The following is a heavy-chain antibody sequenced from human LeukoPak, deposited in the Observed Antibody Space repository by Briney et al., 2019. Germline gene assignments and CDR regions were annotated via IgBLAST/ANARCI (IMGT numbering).Heavy chain of an antibody. J-gene: IGHJ4*02. D-gene: IGHD3-9*01. CDR1: GGSISSSSYY. V-gene: IGHV4-39*01. CDR3: AGHVRAYDILTGADY. Sequence: PSETLSLTCTVSGGSISSSSYYWGWIRQPPGKGLEWIGSIYYSGSTYYNPSLKSRVTISVDTSKNQFSLKLSSVTAADTAVYYCAGHVRAYDILTGADYWGQGTLVTVSS. CDR2: IYYSGST.